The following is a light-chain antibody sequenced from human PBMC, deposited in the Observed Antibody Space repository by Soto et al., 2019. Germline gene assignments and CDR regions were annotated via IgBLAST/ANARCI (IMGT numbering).Light chain of an antibody. CDR3: QQYNPYSPWT. J-gene: IGKJ1*01. CDR2: DAS. Sequence: DIQMTQSPSSLSASVGDRVTITFQASQDINNFLNWYQQKPGKAPKLLIYDASNLETGVPSRFSGSGSGTEFTLTISGLQPDDFATYYCQQYNPYSPWTFGQGTKVDIK. V-gene: IGKV1-33*01. CDR1: QDINNF.